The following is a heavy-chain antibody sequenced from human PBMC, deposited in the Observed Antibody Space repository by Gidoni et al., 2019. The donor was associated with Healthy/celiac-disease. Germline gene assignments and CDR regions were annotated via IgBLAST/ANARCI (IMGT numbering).Heavy chain of an antibody. V-gene: IGHV3-33*01. D-gene: IGHD4-17*01. CDR2: IWYDGSNK. J-gene: IGHJ6*02. CDR3: AREGNDYGDYGHYYYYGMDV. CDR1: VFTFSSYG. Sequence: QVQLVESGGGVVRPGRSLRLSCAAAVFTFSSYGMHWVRQAPGKGLELVAGIWYDGSNKYYADSVKGRFTISRDNSKNTLYLQMNSLRAEDTAVYYCAREGNDYGDYGHYYYYGMDVWGQGTTVTVSS.